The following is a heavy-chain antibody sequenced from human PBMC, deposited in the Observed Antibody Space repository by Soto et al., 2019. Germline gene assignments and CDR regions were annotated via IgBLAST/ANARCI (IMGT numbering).Heavy chain of an antibody. V-gene: IGHV3-33*01. CDR2: IWYDGSNK. Sequence: XVSLRLSCAASGFTFSSYGMHGVRQAPGKGLEWVAVIWYDGSNKYYADSVKGRFTISRDNSKNTLYLQMNSLRAEDTAVYYCARDVSVRLPNWFDPWGQGTLVTVSS. CDR1: GFTFSSYG. J-gene: IGHJ5*02. CDR3: ARDVSVRLPNWFDP. D-gene: IGHD6-25*01.